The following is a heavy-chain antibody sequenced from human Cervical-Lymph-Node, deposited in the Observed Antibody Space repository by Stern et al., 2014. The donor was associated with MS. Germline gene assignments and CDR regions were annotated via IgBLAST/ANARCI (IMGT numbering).Heavy chain of an antibody. J-gene: IGHJ4*02. CDR3: ALSAFDF. V-gene: IGHV1-46*01. CDR1: GFTFTNYY. CDR2: INRSDDDT. Sequence: QMQLVQSGAEVKKPGASVKVSCKASGFTFTNYYVHWVRQAPGQGLEWMGIINRSDDDTGYAQRFQGRLTVTRDTSSSTVYMELTSLRYDDTAVYYCALSAFDFWGQGTLVTVSS. D-gene: IGHD5/OR15-5a*01.